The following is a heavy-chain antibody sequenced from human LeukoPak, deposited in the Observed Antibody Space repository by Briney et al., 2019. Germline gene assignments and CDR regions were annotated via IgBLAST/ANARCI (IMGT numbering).Heavy chain of an antibody. V-gene: IGHV3-53*01. J-gene: IGHJ4*02. CDR2: IYSGGTT. Sequence: GRSLRLSCTASGFTFGDYAMSWVRQAPGKGLQWVSVIYSGGTTYYADSVKGRFTISRDNSKNTLYLQMNSLRAEDTAVYYCARALLVRNGYNYSPNYFDYWGQGTLVTVSS. D-gene: IGHD5-24*01. CDR3: ARALLVRNGYNYSPNYFDY. CDR1: GFTFGDYA.